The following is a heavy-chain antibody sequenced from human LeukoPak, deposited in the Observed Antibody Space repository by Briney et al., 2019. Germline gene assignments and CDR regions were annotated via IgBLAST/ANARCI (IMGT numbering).Heavy chain of an antibody. CDR3: GRRERITMVRGAHYYYSYYMDV. CDR1: GGSFSGYY. V-gene: IGHV4-34*01. J-gene: IGHJ6*03. D-gene: IGHD3-10*01. CDR2: INHSGST. Sequence: LETLSLSCAVYGGSFSGYYWCWIRQPPGKGLEWIGEINHSGSTNYNPSLKSRVTISVDTSKNQFYLSLSSVTAADTAAYCCGRRERITMVRGAHYYYSYYMDVRGKGTPVTVSS.